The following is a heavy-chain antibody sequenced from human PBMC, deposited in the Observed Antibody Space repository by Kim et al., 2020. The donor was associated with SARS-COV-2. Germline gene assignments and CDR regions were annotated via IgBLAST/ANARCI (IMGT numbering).Heavy chain of an antibody. D-gene: IGHD5-12*01. V-gene: IGHV3-30*04. CDR2: ISYDGTIK. CDR1: GFPFSDYA. J-gene: IGHJ4*02. Sequence: GGSLRLSCAASGFPFSDYALHWVRQAPVKGLEWVALISYDGTIKYYADSVKGRFTISRDSSKDTLYLQMNSLRGDDTAVYYCARGSPSGHVPLDFWGQGT. CDR3: ARGSPSGHVPLDF.